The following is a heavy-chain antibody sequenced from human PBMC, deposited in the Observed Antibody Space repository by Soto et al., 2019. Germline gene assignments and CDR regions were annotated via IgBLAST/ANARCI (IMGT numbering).Heavy chain of an antibody. CDR2: MNPNSGNT. Sequence: ASVKVSCKASGYTFTSYDINWVRQATGQGLEWMGWMNPNSGNTGYAQKFQGRVTMTRNTSISTAYMELSSLRSEDTAVYYCAGSYSSVYYYYYYGMDVWGQGTTVTVSS. D-gene: IGHD3-22*01. J-gene: IGHJ6*02. CDR1: GYTFTSYD. CDR3: AGSYSSVYYYYYYGMDV. V-gene: IGHV1-8*01.